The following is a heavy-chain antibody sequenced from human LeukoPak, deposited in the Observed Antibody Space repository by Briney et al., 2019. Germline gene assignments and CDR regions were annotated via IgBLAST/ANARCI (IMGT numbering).Heavy chain of an antibody. V-gene: IGHV1-18*01. CDR2: INTYNGNT. CDR3: ARSSIVATLIRGYFDY. D-gene: IGHD5-12*01. CDR1: GYTFTSYA. Sequence: GASVKVSCRASGYTFTSYAISWVRQAPGQGLEWMGWINTYNGNTNYAQKLQGRVTMTTDTSTSIAYMELRSLRSDDTAVYFCARSSIVATLIRGYFDYWGQGTLVTVSS. J-gene: IGHJ4*02.